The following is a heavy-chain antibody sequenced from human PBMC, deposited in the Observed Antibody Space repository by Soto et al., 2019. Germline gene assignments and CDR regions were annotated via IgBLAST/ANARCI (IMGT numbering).Heavy chain of an antibody. Sequence: QVQFLQSGAEVKKPGASVRVSCKTSGYIFTDYPIHWVRQAPGRGLEWVAWINTANGTTRYSPKLQGRVSLTTDTSASTAYMQLIGLRSDDTAVYYCASNAFDYWGPGAMVAAS. D-gene: IGHD2-8*01. CDR3: ASNAFDY. CDR1: GYIFTDYP. CDR2: INTANGTT. J-gene: IGHJ4*02. V-gene: IGHV1-3*04.